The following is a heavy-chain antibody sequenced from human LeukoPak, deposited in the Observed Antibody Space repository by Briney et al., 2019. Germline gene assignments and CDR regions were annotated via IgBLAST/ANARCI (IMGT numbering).Heavy chain of an antibody. J-gene: IGHJ6*03. CDR2: IKQDGSEK. D-gene: IGHD3-10*01. V-gene: IGHV3-7*01. CDR1: GFTFSSYW. CDR3: ARETARGSHENYYMDV. Sequence: GGSLRLSCAASGFTFSSYWMSWVRQAPGKGLEWVANIKQDGSEKYYVDSVKGRFTISRDNAKNSLYLQMNSLRAEDTAVYYCARETARGSHENYYMDVWGKGTTVTISS.